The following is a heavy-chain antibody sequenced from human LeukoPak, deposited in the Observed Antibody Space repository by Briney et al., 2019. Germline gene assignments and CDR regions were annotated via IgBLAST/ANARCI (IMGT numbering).Heavy chain of an antibody. CDR3: ARESRYCSSTSCNLDY. V-gene: IGHV3-33*01. CDR1: GFTFSSYG. Sequence: GSLRLSCAASGFTFSSYGMHWVRQAPGKGLEWVAVIWYDGSNKYYADSVKGRFTISRDNSKNTLYLQMNSLRAEDTAVYYCARESRYCSSTSCNLDYWGQGTLVTVSS. J-gene: IGHJ4*02. CDR2: IWYDGSNK. D-gene: IGHD2-2*01.